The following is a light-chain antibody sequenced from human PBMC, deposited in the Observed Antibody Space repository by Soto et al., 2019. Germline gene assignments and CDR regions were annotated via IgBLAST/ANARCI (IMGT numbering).Light chain of an antibody. J-gene: IGKJ1*01. CDR3: QQYNSYSRT. Sequence: IQLTQSPSSLSASVGDRVTITCRASQGISSYLGWYQQKPGKAPNVLIYKASSLESGVPSRFSGSGSGTEFTLTISSLQPDDFATYYCQQYNSYSRTFGQGTKVDIK. CDR1: QGISSY. V-gene: IGKV1-5*03. CDR2: KAS.